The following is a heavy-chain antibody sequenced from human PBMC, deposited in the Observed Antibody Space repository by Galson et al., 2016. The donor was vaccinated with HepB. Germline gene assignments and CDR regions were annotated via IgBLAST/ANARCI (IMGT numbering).Heavy chain of an antibody. D-gene: IGHD3-10*01. J-gene: IGHJ4*02. CDR3: TRNAASGTSDY. CDR1: GFNFDIYA. CDR2: VAFDGNNK. Sequence: SLRLSCAASGFNFDIYAMHWIRQAPGKGLEWVALVAFDGNNKLYSDSVKGRFTISRDNSKNTVYLQMDSLRADDTAVYYCTRNAASGTSDYWGQGSLVTASS. V-gene: IGHV3-30*03.